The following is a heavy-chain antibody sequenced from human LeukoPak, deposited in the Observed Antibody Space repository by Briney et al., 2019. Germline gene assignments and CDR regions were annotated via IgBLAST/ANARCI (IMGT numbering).Heavy chain of an antibody. CDR3: AQGGLILWFGPSLGY. Sequence: GGTLRLSCAASGFTFSSYGMSWVRQAPGKGLEWVSAISGSGGSTYYADSVKGRFTISRDNSKNTLYLQMNSLRAEDTALCSCAQGGLILWFGPSLGYWGQGTLVTVSS. V-gene: IGHV3-23*01. J-gene: IGHJ4*02. CDR1: GFTFSSYG. CDR2: ISGSGGST. D-gene: IGHD3-10*01.